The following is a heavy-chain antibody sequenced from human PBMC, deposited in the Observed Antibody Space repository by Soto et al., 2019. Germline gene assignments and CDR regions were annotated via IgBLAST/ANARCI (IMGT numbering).Heavy chain of an antibody. V-gene: IGHV1-46*01. D-gene: IGHD2-21*01. J-gene: IGHJ6*02. Sequence: GASVKVSCKASGYKFVDYYIHWVRQAPGQGLEWMGIINPKGGDSRYAQKFQGRVIMTRDTFTSTVYMDLRSLTSEDTAVYYCARVYCGGDGRPGEWFYYYGMDVWGQGTTVTVSS. CDR3: ARVYCGGDGRPGEWFYYYGMDV. CDR2: INPKGGDS. CDR1: GYKFVDYY.